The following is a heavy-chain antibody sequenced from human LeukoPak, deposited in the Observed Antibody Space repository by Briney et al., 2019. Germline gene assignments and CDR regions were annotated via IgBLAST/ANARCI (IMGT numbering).Heavy chain of an antibody. CDR1: GGTFSSYA. V-gene: IGHV1-69*01. CDR3: ARVTGIAAAGEYFQH. Sequence: SVKVSCKASGGTFSSYAISWVRQGPGQGLEWMGGIIPIFGTANYAQKFQGRVTITADESTSTAYMELSSLRSEDTAVYYCARVTGIAAAGEYFQHWGQGTLVTVSS. D-gene: IGHD6-13*01. J-gene: IGHJ1*01. CDR2: IIPIFGTA.